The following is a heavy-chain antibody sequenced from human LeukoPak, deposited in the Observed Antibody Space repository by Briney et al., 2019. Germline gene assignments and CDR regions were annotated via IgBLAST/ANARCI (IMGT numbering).Heavy chain of an antibody. CDR3: ATPGRYYDILTGFDY. V-gene: IGHV1-24*01. J-gene: IGHJ4*02. CDR2: FDPEDGET. CDR1: GYTLTELS. D-gene: IGHD3-9*01. Sequence: ASVKVSCKVSGYTLTELSMHWVRQAPGKGLEWMGGFDPEDGETIYAQKFQGRVTMTEDTSTDTAYMELSSLRPEDTAVYYCATPGRYYDILTGFDYWGQGTLVTVSS.